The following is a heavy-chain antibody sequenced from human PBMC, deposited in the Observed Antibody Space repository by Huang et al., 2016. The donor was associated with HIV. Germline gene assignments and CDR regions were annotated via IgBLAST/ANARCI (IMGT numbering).Heavy chain of an antibody. CDR1: GFTFSSYG. D-gene: IGHD6-13*01. V-gene: IGHV3-30*18. CDR2: ISYDGKTK. Sequence: QVPLVESGGGVVQPGRSLRISCAASGFTFSSYGMHWVRQALGKGVEWVAVISYDGKTKYYADSVKGRFSNSRDNSRTTVYLQLNSLRVEDTAVYYCAKGGSAAAVLDFWGQGTLVTVSS. CDR3: AKGGSAAAVLDF. J-gene: IGHJ4*02.